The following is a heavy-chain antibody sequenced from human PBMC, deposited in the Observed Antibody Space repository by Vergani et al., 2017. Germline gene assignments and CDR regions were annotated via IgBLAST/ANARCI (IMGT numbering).Heavy chain of an antibody. CDR3: AKANPRNSGYDYLYYYHAMDV. Sequence: ELVESGGGVGHLGGSLTLSCVISGFRFDDFAMHWVRQAPGKSLEWVSGISGSGGSTYYAGSVKGRFTISRDSSKNTLYLQMNSLSAGDTAVYYCAKANPRNSGYDYLYYYHAMDVWGQGTTVTVSS. D-gene: IGHD5-12*01. CDR2: ISGSGGST. J-gene: IGHJ6*02. CDR1: GFRFDDFA. V-gene: IGHV3-23*04.